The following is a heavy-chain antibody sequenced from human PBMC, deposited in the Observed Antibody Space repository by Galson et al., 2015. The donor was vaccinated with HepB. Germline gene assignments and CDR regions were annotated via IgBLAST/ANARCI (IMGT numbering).Heavy chain of an antibody. J-gene: IGHJ4*02. CDR3: ARVGSSWYSYFDY. CDR1: GFTFTTYL. Sequence: SLRLSCAASGFTFTTYLMRWVRQAPGKGLEWVANIKQDGSEKYYVDSVKGRFTISRDNAKNSLYLHMESLRAEDTAVYYCARVGSSWYSYFDYWGQGTPVTVSS. D-gene: IGHD6-13*01. CDR2: IKQDGSEK. V-gene: IGHV3-7*02.